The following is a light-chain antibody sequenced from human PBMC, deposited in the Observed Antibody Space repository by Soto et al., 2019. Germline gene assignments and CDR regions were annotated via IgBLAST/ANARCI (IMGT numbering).Light chain of an antibody. CDR3: QKYDRAPAA. CDR2: AAS. CDR1: HDIKKC. J-gene: IGKJ1*01. Sequence: DIQVTQSPYSLSASPGDRITITCRASHDIKKCLAWYQQKPGEVPHLLIYAASTLRPGVPSRFSGNASGTDFTLTIASLQPDYVATYYCQKYDRAPAAFGQGTKLDVK. V-gene: IGKV1-27*01.